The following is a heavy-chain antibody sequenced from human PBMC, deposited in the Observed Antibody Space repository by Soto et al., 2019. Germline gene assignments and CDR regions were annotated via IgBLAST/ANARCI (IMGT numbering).Heavy chain of an antibody. CDR1: GFTFSSYS. V-gene: IGHV3-21*01. CDR2: ISSSSSYI. J-gene: IGHJ2*01. CDR3: ARVWSDYSNYDWYFDL. D-gene: IGHD4-4*01. Sequence: EVPLVESGGGLVKPGGSLRLSCAASGFTFSSYSMNWVRQAPGKGLEWVSSISSSSSYIYYADSVKGRFTISRDNAKNSLYLQMNSLRAEDTAVYYCARVWSDYSNYDWYFDLWGRGTLVTVSS.